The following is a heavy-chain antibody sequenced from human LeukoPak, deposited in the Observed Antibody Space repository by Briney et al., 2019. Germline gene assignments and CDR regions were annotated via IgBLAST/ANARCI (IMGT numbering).Heavy chain of an antibody. V-gene: IGHV3-48*03. J-gene: IGHJ6*02. CDR1: GFTFSSYE. Sequence: PVGSLRLSCAASGFTFSSYEMNWVRQAPGKGLEWVSYISSSGSTIYYADSVKGRFTISRDNAKNSMYLQMNSLRAEDTAVYYCARGRPRVSYYYYGMDVWGQGTTVTVSS. CDR3: ARGRPRVSYYYYGMDV. CDR2: ISSSGSTI.